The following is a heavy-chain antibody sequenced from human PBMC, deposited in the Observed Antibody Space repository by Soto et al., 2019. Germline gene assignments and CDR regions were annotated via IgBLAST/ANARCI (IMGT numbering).Heavy chain of an antibody. Sequence: ASVKVSCKASGYTFTSYGISWVRQAPGQGLEWMGWISAYNGNTNYAQKLQGRVTMTTDTSTSTAYMELRSLRSDDTAVYYCASGGLRFNPLEDYYYYMDVWGKGTTVTVSS. CDR2: ISAYNGNT. CDR3: ASGGLRFNPLEDYYYYMDV. CDR1: GYTFTSYG. J-gene: IGHJ6*03. D-gene: IGHD5-12*01. V-gene: IGHV1-18*01.